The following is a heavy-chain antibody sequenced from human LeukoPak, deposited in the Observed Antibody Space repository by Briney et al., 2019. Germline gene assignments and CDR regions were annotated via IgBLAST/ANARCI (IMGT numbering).Heavy chain of an antibody. CDR3: VQSSVRDDSSGYYFDY. V-gene: IGHV1-69*05. J-gene: IGHJ4*02. D-gene: IGHD3-22*01. CDR2: IIPIFGTA. Sequence: SVKVSCKASGGTFSSYAISWVRQAPGQGLEWMGGIIPIFGTANYAQKFQGRVTITTEESTSTAYMELSSLRSEDTAVYYCVQSSVRDDSSGYYFDYWGQGTLVTVSS. CDR1: GGTFSSYA.